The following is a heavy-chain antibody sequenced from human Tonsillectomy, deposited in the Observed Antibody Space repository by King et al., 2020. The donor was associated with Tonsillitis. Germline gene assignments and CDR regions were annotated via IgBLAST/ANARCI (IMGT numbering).Heavy chain of an antibody. CDR1: GFTFSDYY. J-gene: IGHJ5*02. D-gene: IGHD3-3*01. CDR3: TRYYDVWSGYQNWFDP. CDR2: ISSSSSYT. V-gene: IGHV3-11*06. Sequence: VQLVESGGGLVKPGGSLRLSCAASGFTFSDYYMSWIRQAPGKGLEWVSYISSSSSYTNYADTVKGRFTISRDNAKNSLYLQMNSLRAEETAVYYCTRYYDVWSGYQNWFDPWGQGTLVTVSS.